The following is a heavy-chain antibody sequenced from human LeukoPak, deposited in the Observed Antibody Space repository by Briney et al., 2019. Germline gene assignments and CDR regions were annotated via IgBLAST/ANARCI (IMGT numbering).Heavy chain of an antibody. Sequence: GGSLRLSCAASGFTFSSYAMSWVRQAPGKGLEWVSAISGSGGSTYYADSVKGRFTISRDNSKNTLYLQMNSLRAEDTAVYYCARDGDRGYSYGGYWYFDLWGRGTLVTVSS. CDR1: GFTFSSYA. V-gene: IGHV3-23*01. D-gene: IGHD5-18*01. CDR2: ISGSGGST. CDR3: ARDGDRGYSYGGYWYFDL. J-gene: IGHJ2*01.